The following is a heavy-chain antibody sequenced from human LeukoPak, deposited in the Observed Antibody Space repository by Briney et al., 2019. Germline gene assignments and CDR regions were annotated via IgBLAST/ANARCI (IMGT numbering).Heavy chain of an antibody. CDR3: GLLMVRALSPDY. CDR1: GFAFGDYG. D-gene: IGHD3-10*01. V-gene: IGHV3-74*01. Sequence: PGGSLRLSCAASGFAFGDYGMSWVRQAPGKGLVWVSGINSDGSNKNYADSVKGRFTISRDNAKNTLFLQMDSLRDEDRAVYYCGLLMVRALSPDYWGQGTLVTVSS. CDR2: INSDGSNK. J-gene: IGHJ4*02.